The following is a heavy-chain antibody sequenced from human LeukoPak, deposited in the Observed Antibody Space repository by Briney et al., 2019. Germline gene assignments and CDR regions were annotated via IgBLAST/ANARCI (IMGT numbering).Heavy chain of an antibody. D-gene: IGHD5-18*01. CDR2: TIPILGIA. J-gene: IGHJ3*02. V-gene: IGHV1-69*04. CDR1: GGTFSSYT. CDR3: ARDYFRPNTAMDRWDAFDI. Sequence: VASVKVSCKASGGTFSSYTISWVRQAPGQGLEWMGRTIPILGIANYAQKFQGRVTITADKSTSTAYMELSSLRSEDTAVYYCARDYFRPNTAMDRWDAFDIWGQGTMVTVSS.